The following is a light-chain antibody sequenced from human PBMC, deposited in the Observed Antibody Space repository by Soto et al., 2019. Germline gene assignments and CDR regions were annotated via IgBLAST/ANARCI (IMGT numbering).Light chain of an antibody. V-gene: IGLV4-69*01. CDR3: QTWGTGFHVL. Sequence: QPVLTQSPSASASLGASVKLTCTLSSGHSNYAIAWHQQQPGKGPRYLMKVNSEGSHSKGDGIPDRFSGSSSGTERYLTISSLQSEDEADYYCQTWGTGFHVLFGGGTKLTV. J-gene: IGLJ2*01. CDR1: SGHSNYA. CDR2: VNSEGSH.